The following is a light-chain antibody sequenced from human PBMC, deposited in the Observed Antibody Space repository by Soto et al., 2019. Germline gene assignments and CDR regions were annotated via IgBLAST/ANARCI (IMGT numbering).Light chain of an antibody. CDR1: KLGDKY. V-gene: IGLV3-1*01. CDR3: QAWDRSAAWGVV. CDR2: QDT. Sequence: SYELTQPPSVSVSPGQTASITCSGDKLGDKYACWYQQKPGQSPVLVIYQDTKRPSGIPERFSGSNSGNTATLTISGTQAMDEADYYCQAWDRSAAWGVVFGGGTQLTVL. J-gene: IGLJ2*01.